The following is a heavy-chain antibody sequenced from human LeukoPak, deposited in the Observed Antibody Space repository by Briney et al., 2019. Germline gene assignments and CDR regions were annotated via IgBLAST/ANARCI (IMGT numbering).Heavy chain of an antibody. D-gene: IGHD3-3*01. J-gene: IGHJ4*02. Sequence: GESLKISCKTSGYRFINYWIGWVRQMPGKGLEWVGIMYPADSDTRYSPSFKGQVTFSADKSISTAYLQWSSLKASDTAMYYCARLPFLEWLPLDHWGQGTQVTVSS. V-gene: IGHV5-51*01. CDR3: ARLPFLEWLPLDH. CDR2: MYPADSDT. CDR1: GYRFINYW.